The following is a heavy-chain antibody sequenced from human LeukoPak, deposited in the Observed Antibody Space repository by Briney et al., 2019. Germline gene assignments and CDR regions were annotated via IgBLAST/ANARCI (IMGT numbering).Heavy chain of an antibody. D-gene: IGHD2-8*01. CDR1: GFTFNSYW. Sequence: GGSLRLSCAASGFTFNSYWMSWVRQAPGQGLEWVANIKQDGSEKYYVDSVKGRFTISRDNAKNTVYLQMNSLRAEDTAVYYCANGAFRLYYIDVWGKGTTVTVSS. CDR3: ANGAFRLYYIDV. CDR2: IKQDGSEK. J-gene: IGHJ6*03. V-gene: IGHV3-7*01.